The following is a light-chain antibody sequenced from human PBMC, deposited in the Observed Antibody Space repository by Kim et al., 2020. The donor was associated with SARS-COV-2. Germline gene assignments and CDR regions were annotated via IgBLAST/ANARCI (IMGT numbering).Light chain of an antibody. Sequence: NVISSGTVSSSNNGAGFDVHWYQQLPAGAPTVLSVGSNNLPSGCPARFSGSKSGTSASLAITGLQAEDEADYFCQSHDSSLSGCVFGTGTKVTVL. CDR2: GSN. V-gene: IGLV1-40*01. CDR3: QSHDSSLSGCV. J-gene: IGLJ1*01. CDR1: SSNNGAGFD.